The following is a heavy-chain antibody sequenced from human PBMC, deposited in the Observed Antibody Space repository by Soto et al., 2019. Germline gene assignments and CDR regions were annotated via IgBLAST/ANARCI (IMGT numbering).Heavy chain of an antibody. V-gene: IGHV3-21*01. J-gene: IGHJ5*01. D-gene: IGHD1-7*01. CDR3: ARDPPTGTTLDWVDS. CDR1: GFSFSSDS. Sequence: WSLRLSCAASGFSFSSDSMAWVRQAPGKGLEWVSSISSSGSFMNYADSVKGRFTISRDNARNSLYLQMSGLKDEDTAVYYCARDPPTGTTLDWVDSWGQGTLVTVYS. CDR2: ISSSGSFM.